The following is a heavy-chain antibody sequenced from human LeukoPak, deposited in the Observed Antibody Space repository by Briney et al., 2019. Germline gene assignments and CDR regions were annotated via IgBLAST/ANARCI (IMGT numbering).Heavy chain of an antibody. D-gene: IGHD5-12*01. CDR2: ISYDGSNK. CDR3: AKVVYNAYDPLDY. V-gene: IGHV3-30*18. CDR1: GFTFNSYG. Sequence: GGPLRLSCAASGFTFNSYGMPWVRQAPGKGLEWVAVISYDGSNKYYADSVKGRFTISRDNSKSTLYLQMNSLRAEDTAVYYCAKVVYNAYDPLDYWGQGTLVTVSS. J-gene: IGHJ4*02.